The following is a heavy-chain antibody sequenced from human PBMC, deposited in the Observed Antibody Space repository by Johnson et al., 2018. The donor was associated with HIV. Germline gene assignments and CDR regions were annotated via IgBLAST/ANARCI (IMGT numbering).Heavy chain of an antibody. Sequence: VQLVESGGGLVQPGGSLRLSCAASGFTVSSNYMSWVRQAPGKGLEWVSVIYSGGSTYYADSVKGRFTISRDNSKNTLYLQMNSLRAEDTAVYYCARDLRGFKYDAFDVWGQGTMVTVSS. CDR2: IYSGGST. CDR1: GFTVSSNY. CDR3: ARDLRGFKYDAFDV. V-gene: IGHV3-66*02. J-gene: IGHJ3*01.